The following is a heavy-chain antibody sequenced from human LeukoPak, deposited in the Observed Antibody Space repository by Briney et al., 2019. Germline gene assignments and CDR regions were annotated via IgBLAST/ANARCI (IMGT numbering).Heavy chain of an antibody. Sequence: SETLSLTCTVSDGSISSYYWSWIRQPPGKGLEWIGYIYYSGSTNYNPSLKSRVTISVDTSNNQFSLKLSSVTAADTAVYYCAREGYCSGGSCLDYWGQGTLVTVSS. CDR1: DGSISSYY. CDR3: AREGYCSGGSCLDY. D-gene: IGHD2-15*01. CDR2: IYYSGST. V-gene: IGHV4-59*12. J-gene: IGHJ4*02.